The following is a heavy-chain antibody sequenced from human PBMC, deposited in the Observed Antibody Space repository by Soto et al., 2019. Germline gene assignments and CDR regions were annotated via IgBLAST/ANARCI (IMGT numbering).Heavy chain of an antibody. D-gene: IGHD6-13*01. CDR1: GGSISSSSYY. J-gene: IGHJ4*02. Sequence: SETLSLTCTVSGGSISSSSYYWGWIRQPPGKGLEWIGSIYYSGSTYYNPSLKSRVTISVDTSKNQFSLKLSSVTAADTAVYYCARVRIAAAAHFDYWGQGTLVTVSS. CDR3: ARVRIAAAAHFDY. CDR2: IYYSGST. V-gene: IGHV4-39*01.